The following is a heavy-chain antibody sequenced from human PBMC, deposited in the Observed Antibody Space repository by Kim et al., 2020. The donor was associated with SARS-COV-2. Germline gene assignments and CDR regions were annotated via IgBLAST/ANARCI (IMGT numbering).Heavy chain of an antibody. CDR3: ASNTRDIVVVVAATPPNDYYYGMDV. V-gene: IGHV1-69*13. CDR2: IIPIFGTA. CDR1: GGTFSSYA. J-gene: IGHJ6*02. Sequence: SVKVSCKASGGTFSSYAISWVRQAPGQGLEWMGGIIPIFGTANYAQKFQGRVTITADESTSTAYMELSSLRSEDTAVYYCASNTRDIVVVVAATPPNDYYYGMDVWGQGTTVTVSS. D-gene: IGHD2-15*01.